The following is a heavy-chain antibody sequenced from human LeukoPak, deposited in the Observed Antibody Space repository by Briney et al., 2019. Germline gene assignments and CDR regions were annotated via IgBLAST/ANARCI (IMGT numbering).Heavy chain of an antibody. Sequence: SETLSLTCTVSGGSISSSSYYWGWIRQPPGQGLEWIATISSSGKSYYNPYLMSRVTISVDTSKNQFSLDVTSVTAADTGLFYCARFKGGTGFDYWGRGILVIVS. D-gene: IGHD1-26*01. CDR2: ISSSGKS. V-gene: IGHV4-39*01. CDR1: GGSISSSSYY. J-gene: IGHJ4*02. CDR3: ARFKGGTGFDY.